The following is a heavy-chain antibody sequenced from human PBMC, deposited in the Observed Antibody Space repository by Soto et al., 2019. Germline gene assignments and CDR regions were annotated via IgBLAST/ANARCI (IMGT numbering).Heavy chain of an antibody. CDR3: ATQAVAGATGHGMDV. J-gene: IGHJ6*02. CDR2: LIPIFGSA. D-gene: IGHD6-13*01. V-gene: IGHV1-69*06. Sequence: QVQLVQSGAEVKKPGSSVKVSCKASGGTFNNYGISWVRQAPGQGLEWMGGLIPIFGSAKYTEFFRGRITITAETATSTGYMGLSSLKSEDTAVYYCATQAVAGATGHGMDVWGQGTTVTVSS. CDR1: GGTFNNYG.